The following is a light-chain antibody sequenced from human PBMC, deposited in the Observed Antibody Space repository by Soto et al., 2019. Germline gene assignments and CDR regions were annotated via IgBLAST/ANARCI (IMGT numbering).Light chain of an antibody. CDR3: NSYAGDIIRFV. CDR1: SSNIGSNY. CDR2: EVS. Sequence: QSVLTQPPSASGTPGQRVTISCSGSSSNIGSNYVYWYQQLPGTAPKLMIYEVSNRPSGVSNRFSGSKSGNTASLTISGLQADDEADYYCNSYAGDIIRFVFGTGTKVTVL. J-gene: IGLJ1*01. V-gene: IGLV1-47*01.